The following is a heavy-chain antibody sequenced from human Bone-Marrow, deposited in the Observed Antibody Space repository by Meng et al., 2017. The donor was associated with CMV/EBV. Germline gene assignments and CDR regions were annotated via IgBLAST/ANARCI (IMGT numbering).Heavy chain of an antibody. Sequence: GESLKISCAASGFTFSDYYMNWVRQAPGKGLEWVSSISSSSSYIYYADSVKGRFTISRDNAKNSLYLQMNSLRAEDTAVYYCARERVGASPDYYYYGMDVWGQGTTVTVYS. D-gene: IGHD1-26*01. CDR3: ARERVGASPDYYYYGMDV. V-gene: IGHV3-21*01. J-gene: IGHJ6*01. CDR2: ISSSSSYI. CDR1: GFTFSDYY.